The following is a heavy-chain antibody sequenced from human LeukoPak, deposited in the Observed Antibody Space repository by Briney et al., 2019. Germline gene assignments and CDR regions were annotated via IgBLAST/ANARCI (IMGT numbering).Heavy chain of an antibody. CDR1: GYTFTSYA. CDR3: ARDNGSGWTYYYGMDV. Sequence: ASVKVSCKASGYTFTSYAMNWVRQAPGQGLEWMGWINTNTGNPTYAQGFTGRFVFSLDTSVSTAYLQISSLKAEDTAVYYCARDNGSGWTYYYGMDVWGQGTTVTVSS. D-gene: IGHD6-19*01. CDR2: INTNTGNP. J-gene: IGHJ6*02. V-gene: IGHV7-4-1*02.